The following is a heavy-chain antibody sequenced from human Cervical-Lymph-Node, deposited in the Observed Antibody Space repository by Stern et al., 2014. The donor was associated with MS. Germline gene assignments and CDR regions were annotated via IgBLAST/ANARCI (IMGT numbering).Heavy chain of an antibody. CDR2: IYHSGST. Sequence: QVQLVQSGPGLVKPSQTLSLTCTVSGGSISSGNYYWSWIRQHPGKGLEGIGSIYHSGSTYYNPPLKSRVTTSIDTSKNQFSLKLSSVTAADTAVYYCARGSREVLLPRFYFDYWGQGTLVTVSS. CDR1: GGSISSGNYY. J-gene: IGHJ4*02. V-gene: IGHV4-31*03. D-gene: IGHD3-3*01. CDR3: ARGSREVLLPRFYFDY.